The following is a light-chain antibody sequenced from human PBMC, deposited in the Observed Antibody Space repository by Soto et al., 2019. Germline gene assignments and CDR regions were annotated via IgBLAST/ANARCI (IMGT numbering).Light chain of an antibody. CDR2: WAS. CDR1: QSVLYSSNNKNY. Sequence: DIVMTQSPDSLAVSLGERATINCKSSQSVLYSSNNKNYLAGYQQKPGQPPKLLVYWASTRKSGVPDRFSGSGSGTDFTLTISSLQAEDVAVYYCQQYYSNPFAFGPGTKVDIK. V-gene: IGKV4-1*01. CDR3: QQYYSNPFA. J-gene: IGKJ3*01.